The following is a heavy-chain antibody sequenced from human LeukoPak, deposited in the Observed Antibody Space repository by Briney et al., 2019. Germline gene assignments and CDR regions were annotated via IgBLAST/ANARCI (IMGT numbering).Heavy chain of an antibody. CDR2: IKQDGSEK. D-gene: IGHD3-16*02. CDR3: ARAPYVWGSYRTPYYFDY. Sequence: GGSLRLSCAASGFTFSSYWMSWVRQAPGKGLEWVANIKQDGSEKYYVDSVKGRFTISRDNAKNSLYLQMNSLRAEDTAVYYCARAPYVWGSYRTPYYFDYWGQGTLVTVSS. J-gene: IGHJ4*02. CDR1: GFTFSSYW. V-gene: IGHV3-7*01.